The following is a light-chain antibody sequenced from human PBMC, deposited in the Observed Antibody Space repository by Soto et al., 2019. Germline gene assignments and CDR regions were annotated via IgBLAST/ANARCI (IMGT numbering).Light chain of an antibody. V-gene: IGKV3-15*01. J-gene: IGKJ2*01. CDR2: GAS. Sequence: EIVMTQSPATLSVSPGERATLSCRASKSVSSNLARYKQKPGQAPRILIYGASTRATGIPARFSGSGSGTEFTLTISSLQSEDFAVYYCQQYNNWPPYTFGQGTKLEIK. CDR1: KSVSSN. CDR3: QQYNNWPPYT.